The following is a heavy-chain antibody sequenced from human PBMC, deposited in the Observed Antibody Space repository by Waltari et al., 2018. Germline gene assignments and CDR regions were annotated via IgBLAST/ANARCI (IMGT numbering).Heavy chain of an antibody. J-gene: IGHJ5*02. V-gene: IGHV3-73*02. CDR2: IRSKANSYAT. CDR1: GFTFSGSA. D-gene: IGHD1-26*01. CDR3: TSSEWELLLDNWFDP. Sequence: EVQLVESGGGLVQPGGSLKLSCAASGFTFSGSAMHWVRQASGKGLEWVVRIRSKANSYATAYAASVKGRFTISRDDSKNTAYLQMNSLKTEDTAVYYCTSSEWELLLDNWFDPWGQGTLVTVSS.